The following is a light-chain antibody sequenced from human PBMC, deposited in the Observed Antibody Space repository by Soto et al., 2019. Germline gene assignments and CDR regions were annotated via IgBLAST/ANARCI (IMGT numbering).Light chain of an antibody. Sequence: IALTQSPDTLSLSPGERATLSCRASQTVSSDYLAWYQQKPGQAPRLLIYGASTRATGIPDRLSGSGSGTDFTLTITKLEPEDFGMYYCRQYGNSPWMYTFGRGTKVEIK. V-gene: IGKV3-20*01. J-gene: IGKJ2*01. CDR3: RQYGNSPWMYT. CDR1: QTVSSDY. CDR2: GAS.